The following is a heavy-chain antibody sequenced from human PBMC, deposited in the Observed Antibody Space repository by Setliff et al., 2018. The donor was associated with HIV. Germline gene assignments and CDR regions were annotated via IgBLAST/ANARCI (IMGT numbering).Heavy chain of an antibody. CDR1: SDSISSSY. D-gene: IGHD2-15*01. V-gene: IGHV4-59*01. Sequence: KPSETLSLTCTVSSDSISSSYWTWIRQPPGQGLEWIGYVHHSGSTKYNASLRSRVTMSVDTSKKYFSLKLTSVTAADTAMYYCATYSAGEGGRGHWGQGTLVTVSS. CDR2: VHHSGST. J-gene: IGHJ4*02. CDR3: ATYSAGEGGRGH.